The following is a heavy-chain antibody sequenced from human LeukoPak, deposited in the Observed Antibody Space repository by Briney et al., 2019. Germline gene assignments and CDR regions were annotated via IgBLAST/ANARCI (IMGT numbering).Heavy chain of an antibody. V-gene: IGHV3-23*01. CDR1: GFTFSSYA. J-gene: IGHJ4*02. CDR3: ARGPLLDYYDSSGYQGYFDY. CDR2: ISGSGGST. D-gene: IGHD3-22*01. Sequence: GGSLRLSCAASGFTFSSYAMSWVRQAPGKGLEWVSGISGSGGSTYYADSVKGRFTISRDNSKNTLFLQMNSLRAEDTAVYYCARGPLLDYYDSSGYQGYFDYWGQGTLVTVSS.